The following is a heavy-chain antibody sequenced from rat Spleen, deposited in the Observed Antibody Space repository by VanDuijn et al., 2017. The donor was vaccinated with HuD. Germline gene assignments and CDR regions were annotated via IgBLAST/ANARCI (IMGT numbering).Heavy chain of an antibody. CDR1: GFTFSDYY. D-gene: IGHD1-12*02. Sequence: EVQLVESGGGLVQPGRSLKLSCAASGFTFSDYYMAWVRQAPTKGLEWVASISPSGVGTYYRDSVKGRFTISRDNAKGTLFLQMDSLRSEDTATYYCAKSRFYYYDGGYYCFNYWGQGVMVTVSS. CDR3: AKSRFYYYDGGYYCFNY. CDR2: ISPSGVGT. V-gene: IGHV5-19*01. J-gene: IGHJ2*01.